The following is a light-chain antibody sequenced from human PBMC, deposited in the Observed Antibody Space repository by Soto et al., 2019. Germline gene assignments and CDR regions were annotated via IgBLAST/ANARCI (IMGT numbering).Light chain of an antibody. V-gene: IGKV1-5*03. Sequence: DIQMTQSPSTLSASVGDRVTITCRASQSISSWLAWYQQKPGKAPNLLIYKASSLESGVPSRFSGSGSGTEFTLTISCLQSEDFATYYCQQYYSYPPAFGQGTKVDIK. J-gene: IGKJ1*01. CDR3: QQYYSYPPA. CDR1: QSISSW. CDR2: KAS.